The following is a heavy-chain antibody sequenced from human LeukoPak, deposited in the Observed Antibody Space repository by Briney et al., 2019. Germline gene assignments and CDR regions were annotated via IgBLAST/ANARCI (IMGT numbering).Heavy chain of an antibody. CDR2: IDTTTGNP. D-gene: IGHD1-1*01. J-gene: IGHJ4*02. CDR3: VRGTPTPGVDY. Sequence: ASVRVSCKASGYPFSAHFLNWVRQAPGQGLEWMGNIDTTTGNPRYAQDFTGRFVFSLDTSVSTAYLQITSLKADDTAAYYCVRGTPTPGVDYWGQGTQVTVSS. V-gene: IGHV7-4-1*02. CDR1: GYPFSAHF.